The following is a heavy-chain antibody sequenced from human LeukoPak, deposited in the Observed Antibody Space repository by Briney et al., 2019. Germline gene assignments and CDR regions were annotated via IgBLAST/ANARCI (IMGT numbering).Heavy chain of an antibody. Sequence: GRSLRLSCAASGFTFSSYAMHWVRQAPGKGLEWVAVISYDGSNKYYADSVKGRFTISRDNSKNTLYLQMNSLRAEDTAVYYCARDGVPAAIYRYYYYMDVWGKGTTVTVS. CDR3: ARDGVPAAIYRYYYYMDV. J-gene: IGHJ6*03. D-gene: IGHD2-2*01. CDR2: ISYDGSNK. CDR1: GFTFSSYA. V-gene: IGHV3-30*01.